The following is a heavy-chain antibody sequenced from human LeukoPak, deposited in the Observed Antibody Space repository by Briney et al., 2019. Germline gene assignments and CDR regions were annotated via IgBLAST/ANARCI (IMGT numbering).Heavy chain of an antibody. J-gene: IGHJ4*02. D-gene: IGHD3-22*01. CDR3: ARAQETAYYYDSSGYWEFDY. Sequence: ASVKVSCKACGYTFTSYYMHWVRQAPGQGLEWMGIINPSGGSTSYAQKFQGRVTMTRDTSTSTVYMELSSLRSEDTAVYYCARAQETAYYYDSSGYWEFDYWGQGTLVTVSS. V-gene: IGHV1-46*01. CDR1: GYTFTSYY. CDR2: INPSGGST.